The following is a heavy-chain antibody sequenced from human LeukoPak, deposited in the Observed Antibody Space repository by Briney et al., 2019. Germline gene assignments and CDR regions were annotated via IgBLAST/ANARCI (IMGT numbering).Heavy chain of an antibody. V-gene: IGHV3-30*18. CDR3: AKAQQYSSSWYYFDY. D-gene: IGHD6-13*01. CDR2: ISYDGSYK. CDR1: GFTFSSYG. J-gene: IGHJ4*02. Sequence: GGSLRLSCAASGFTFSSYGMHWVRQAPGKGLEWVALISYDGSYKYYADSVKGRFTISRDNSKNTLYLQMNSLRAEDTAVYYCAKAQQYSSSWYYFDYWGQGTLVTVSS.